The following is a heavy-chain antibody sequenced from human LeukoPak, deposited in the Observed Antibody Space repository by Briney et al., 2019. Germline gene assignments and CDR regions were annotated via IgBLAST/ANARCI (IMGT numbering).Heavy chain of an antibody. CDR1: GFTFDDYA. CDR3: AKERAEWLQLGYFDL. Sequence: PGGSLRLSCAASGFTFDDYAIHWIRQAPGKGLEWVSGISWNSGSIGYADSVKGRFTISRDNAKNSLYLQMNSLRAEDTALYYCAKERAEWLQLGYFDLWGRGTLVTVSS. V-gene: IGHV3-9*01. D-gene: IGHD5-24*01. J-gene: IGHJ2*01. CDR2: ISWNSGSI.